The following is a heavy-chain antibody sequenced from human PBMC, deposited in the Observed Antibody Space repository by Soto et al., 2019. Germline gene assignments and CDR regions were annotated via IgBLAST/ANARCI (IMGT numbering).Heavy chain of an antibody. Sequence: SETLSLTCTVSGYSINSGYIWGWVRRPPGQGLEWIGSRYSTGTTYYNPSLRRRVKMSVDTSKNQLSLVLRSVTAADTAVYYCVARATVVNSPWFDPWRQGTQVTVSS. CDR3: VARATVVNSPWFDP. CDR2: RYSTGTT. V-gene: IGHV4-38-2*02. D-gene: IGHD1-1*01. CDR1: GYSINSGYI. J-gene: IGHJ5*02.